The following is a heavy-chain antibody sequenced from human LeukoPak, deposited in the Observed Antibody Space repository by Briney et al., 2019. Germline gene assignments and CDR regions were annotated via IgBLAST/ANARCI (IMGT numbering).Heavy chain of an antibody. Sequence: PSETLSLTCTVSGASIRSGDYYWSWLRQPPGKGLEWIGYIYDSGSTYYNPSLKSRITISVDTSENRFSLKLSSVTTTDTAVYYCARDCSGGSCYGAFDIWGQGTMVTVSS. CDR1: GASIRSGDYY. CDR3: ARDCSGGSCYGAFDI. CDR2: IYDSGST. V-gene: IGHV4-30-4*01. D-gene: IGHD2-15*01. J-gene: IGHJ3*02.